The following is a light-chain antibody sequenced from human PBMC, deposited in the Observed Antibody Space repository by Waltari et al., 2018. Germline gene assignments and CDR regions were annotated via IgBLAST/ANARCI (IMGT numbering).Light chain of an antibody. J-gene: IGKJ1*01. CDR3: QQYSKWPGT. V-gene: IGKV3-15*01. CDR2: GAS. CDR1: QTLNSN. Sequence: EIVMTQSPATLPVSPGERVTLSCRASQTLNSNLAWYQQKPGQAPRLLSYGASTRVTGIPARFSGSGSGTEFTLTISSLQSEDFAVYYCQQYSKWPGTFGQGTKVEIK.